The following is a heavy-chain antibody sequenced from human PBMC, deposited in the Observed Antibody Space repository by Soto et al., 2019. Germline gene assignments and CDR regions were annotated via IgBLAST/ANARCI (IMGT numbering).Heavy chain of an antibody. CDR3: ARESPYYDILAPNAFDI. D-gene: IGHD3-9*01. J-gene: IGHJ3*02. Sequence: TSGTMSLTCTVSGGSVSSGDYYWSWIRQPPGKGLEWIGYIYYSGSTNYNPSLKSRVTISVDTSKNQFSLELSSVTAADTAVYYCARESPYYDILAPNAFDIWGQGTMVTVSS. V-gene: IGHV4-61*08. CDR2: IYYSGST. CDR1: GGSVSSGDYY.